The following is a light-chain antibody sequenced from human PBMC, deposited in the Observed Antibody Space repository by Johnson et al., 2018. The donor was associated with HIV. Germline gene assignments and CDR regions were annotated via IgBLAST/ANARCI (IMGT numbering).Light chain of an antibody. J-gene: IGLJ1*01. CDR1: SSNIGNNF. Sequence: QSVLTQPPSVSAAPGQKVTISCSGSSSNIGNNFVSWYQQFPGTAPKLLIYENNKRPSGIPDRFSGSKSGTSATLGITGLQTGDEADYYCGTWDISLSAKVFGTRTEVTV. CDR3: GTWDISLSAKV. CDR2: ENN. V-gene: IGLV1-51*02.